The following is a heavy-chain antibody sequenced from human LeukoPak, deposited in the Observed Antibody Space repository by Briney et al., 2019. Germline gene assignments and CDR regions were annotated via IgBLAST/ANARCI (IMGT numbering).Heavy chain of an antibody. V-gene: IGHV3-30*03. J-gene: IGHJ5*01. CDR2: ISYDGRNK. D-gene: IGHD5-24*01. CDR1: GFTFNNYG. Sequence: GKSLRLSCAASGFTFNNYGMHWVRQAPGKGLEWVAVISYDGRNKHYPDSVKGRFTISRDISTDTLWLQMDSLRSEDTAIYYCAREEMATIQSTGVFSGVHNWFEFWGQGTLVTVSS. CDR3: AREEMATIQSTGVFSGVHNWFEF.